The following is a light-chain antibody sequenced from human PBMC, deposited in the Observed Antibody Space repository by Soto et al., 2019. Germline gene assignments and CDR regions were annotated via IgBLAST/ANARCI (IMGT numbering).Light chain of an antibody. Sequence: DIQMTQSPSTLSASIGDRVTITCRASQSISSWLAWYQQKPGKAPKLLIYDASILESGVPSRFSGSGSGTEFTLTISCLQPDDFATYYCQQYNSYALTFGGGTKVEIK. J-gene: IGKJ4*01. CDR1: QSISSW. CDR2: DAS. CDR3: QQYNSYALT. V-gene: IGKV1-5*01.